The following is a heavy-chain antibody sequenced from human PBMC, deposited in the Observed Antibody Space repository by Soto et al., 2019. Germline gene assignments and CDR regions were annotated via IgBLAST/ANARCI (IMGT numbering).Heavy chain of an antibody. J-gene: IGHJ4*02. Sequence: SVKVSCKASGYTFSSYAISWVRQAPGQGLEWMGGIIPIFGTANYAQKFQGRVTITADESTSTAYMELSSLRSEDTAVYYCARGYEYSSSFDYWGQGTLVTVSS. CDR3: ARGYEYSSSFDY. CDR1: GYTFSSYA. V-gene: IGHV1-69*13. CDR2: IIPIFGTA. D-gene: IGHD6-6*01.